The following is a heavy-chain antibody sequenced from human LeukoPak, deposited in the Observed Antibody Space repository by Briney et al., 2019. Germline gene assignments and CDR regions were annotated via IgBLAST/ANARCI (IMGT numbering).Heavy chain of an antibody. Sequence: PGGSLRLSCAASGFAFESYSMNWVRQAPGKGLEWVSSISDNSQWIYYPDSLRGRFTISRDNAKRSLYLQVDSLRAEDTAVYYCARDPAPHSAHFAHFDSWGQGTLVAVSS. J-gene: IGHJ4*02. CDR3: ARDPAPHSAHFAHFDS. CDR2: ISDNSQWI. D-gene: IGHD4-11*01. V-gene: IGHV3-21*01. CDR1: GFAFESYS.